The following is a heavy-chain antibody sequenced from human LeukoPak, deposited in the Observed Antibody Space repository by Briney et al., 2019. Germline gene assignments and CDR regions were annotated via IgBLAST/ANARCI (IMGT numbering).Heavy chain of an antibody. Sequence: GSLRLSCAASGFTVSSNYMSWVRQAPGKGLEWVSVIYSGGSTYYADSVKGRFTISRDNSKNTLYLQMNSLRAEDTAVYYCARVGPLQIYYYGMDVWGQGTTVTVSS. V-gene: IGHV3-66*01. J-gene: IGHJ6*02. D-gene: IGHD3-16*01. CDR2: IYSGGST. CDR1: GFTVSSNY. CDR3: ARVGPLQIYYYGMDV.